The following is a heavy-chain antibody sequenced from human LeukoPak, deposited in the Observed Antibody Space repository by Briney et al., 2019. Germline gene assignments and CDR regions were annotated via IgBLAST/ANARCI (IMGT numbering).Heavy chain of an antibody. V-gene: IGHV4-59*01. J-gene: IGHJ5*02. D-gene: IGHD4-17*01. Sequence: PETLSLTCTVSGGSISSYYWSWIRQPPGKGLEWIGYIYYSGSTNYNPSLKSRVTISVDTSKNQFSLKLSSVTAADTAVYYCARSGDYGDILPGQNWFDPWGQGTLVTVSS. CDR2: IYYSGST. CDR1: GGSISSYY. CDR3: ARSGDYGDILPGQNWFDP.